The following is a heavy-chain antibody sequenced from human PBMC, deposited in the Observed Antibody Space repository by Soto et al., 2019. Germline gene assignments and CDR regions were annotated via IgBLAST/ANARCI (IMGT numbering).Heavy chain of an antibody. CDR3: ARGRGSTGYLGREHYFDY. V-gene: IGHV3-66*01. CDR2: IDIGGNT. CDR1: GFSVTNNY. D-gene: IGHD2-2*01. Sequence: EVPVVESGGGLVQPGGSLRLSCAASGFSVTNNYMNWVRQAPGKGLEWVSIIDIGGNTYYADSVKDRFTISRDNSSNTLYLHMDRLRAEDTAVYDCARGRGSTGYLGREHYFDYWGQGTLVTVSP. J-gene: IGHJ4*02.